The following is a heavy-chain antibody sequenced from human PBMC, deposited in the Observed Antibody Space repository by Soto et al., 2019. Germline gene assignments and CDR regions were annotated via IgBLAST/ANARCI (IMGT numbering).Heavy chain of an antibody. CDR3: TTDRCTGIYCYVKNAIDV. CDR2: IKTIAGGGTT. Sequence: PAESLSLSCAVSGVTFNGAWMTWVRQGPGKGLEWVGRIKTIAGGGTTDYTAPVKSTFNISRDESKITVYLQTTRLKIVDKAVYYYTTDRCTGIYCYVKNAIDVWGQGTMVTVSS. J-gene: IGHJ3*01. V-gene: IGHV3-15*01. CDR1: GVTFNGAW. D-gene: IGHD2-8*02.